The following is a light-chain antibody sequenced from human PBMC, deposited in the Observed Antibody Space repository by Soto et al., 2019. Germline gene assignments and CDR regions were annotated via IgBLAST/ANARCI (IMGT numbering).Light chain of an antibody. V-gene: IGLV2-11*01. CDR3: CSYAGSYTWV. J-gene: IGLJ3*02. Sequence: QSALTQPRSVSGSPGQSVTISCTGTSSDVGAYNYVSWYQQHPGKPPKLMICDVSKRPSGVPDRFSGSKSGNAASLTISGLQAEDEADYYCCSYAGSYTWVFSGGTKLTVL. CDR1: SSDVGAYNY. CDR2: DVS.